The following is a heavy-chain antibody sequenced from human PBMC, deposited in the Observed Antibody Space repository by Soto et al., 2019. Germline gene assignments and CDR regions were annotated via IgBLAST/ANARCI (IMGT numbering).Heavy chain of an antibody. CDR3: ARVDFWSGVDAFDI. D-gene: IGHD3-3*01. J-gene: IGHJ3*02. CDR1: GFTFSSYW. V-gene: IGHV3-7*04. CDR2: IKQDGSEK. Sequence: GGSLRLSCAASGFTFSSYWMSWVRQAPGKGLEWVANIKQDGSEKYYVDSVKGRFTISRDNAKNSLYLQMNSLRAEDTAVYYCARVDFWSGVDAFDIWGQGTMVTVSS.